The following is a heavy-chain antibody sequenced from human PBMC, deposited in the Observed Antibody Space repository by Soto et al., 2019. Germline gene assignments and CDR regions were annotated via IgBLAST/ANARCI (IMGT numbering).Heavy chain of an antibody. V-gene: IGHV3-33*03. J-gene: IGHJ4*02. D-gene: IGHD3-22*01. CDR1: GFTFSSYG. CDR3: ATGAAFYYDTSRY. Sequence: GGSLRLSCAASGFTFSSYGMHWVRQAPGKGLEWVAVMRYDGSNTYYGDSVKGRFTISRDNYKNTLYLQMNSLRVEDTAIYYCATGAAFYYDTSRYWGQGPLVTVSS. CDR2: MRYDGSNT.